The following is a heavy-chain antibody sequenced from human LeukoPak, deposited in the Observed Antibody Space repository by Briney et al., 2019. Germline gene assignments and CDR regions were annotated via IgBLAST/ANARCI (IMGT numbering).Heavy chain of an antibody. J-gene: IGHJ4*02. Sequence: GGSLRLPCVPPGFTLTTYPMSWVRQAPGKGLEGVSSVIGTGFTTHYADSGKGRFTISRDTPKNILYLEMSSLRGEDRDVYYCAKDGYNWIPFDDGGQGTLVAVSP. CDR2: VIGTGFTT. CDR3: AKDGYNWIPFDD. D-gene: IGHD1-20*01. CDR1: GFTLTTYP. V-gene: IGHV3-23*01.